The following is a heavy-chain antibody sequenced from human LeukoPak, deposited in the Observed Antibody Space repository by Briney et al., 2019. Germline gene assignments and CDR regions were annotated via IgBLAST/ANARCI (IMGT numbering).Heavy chain of an antibody. V-gene: IGHV3-21*01. Sequence: NAGGSLRLSCAASGFTLSSYSMNWVRQAPGKGLEWVSFISTSSSYIYYADSVKGRFTISRDNAKNSLYLQMNSLRAEDTAVYYCARDLGYRNYDSSGQNTGEFDYWGQGTLVTVSS. CDR2: ISTSSSYI. CDR3: ARDLGYRNYDSSGQNTGEFDY. CDR1: GFTLSSYS. D-gene: IGHD3-22*01. J-gene: IGHJ4*02.